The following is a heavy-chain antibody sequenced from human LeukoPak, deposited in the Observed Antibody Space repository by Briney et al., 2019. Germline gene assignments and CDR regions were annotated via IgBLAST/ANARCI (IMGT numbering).Heavy chain of an antibody. D-gene: IGHD5-18*01. J-gene: IGHJ4*02. CDR2: ISGNGDNT. V-gene: IGHV3-23*01. CDR1: GFTFSDYG. Sequence: GGSLRLPCAASGFTFSDYGMSWVRQAPGKGLEWVSGISGNGDNTYYADSVKGRSSISRDNSKNTLYLQMDSLRAEDTAVYHCAKTNGYYDYWGRGTLVPVSS. CDR3: AKTNGYYDY.